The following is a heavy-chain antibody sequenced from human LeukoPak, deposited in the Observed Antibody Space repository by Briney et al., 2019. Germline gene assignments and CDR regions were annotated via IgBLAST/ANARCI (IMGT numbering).Heavy chain of an antibody. V-gene: IGHV3-21*01. Sequence: GGSLRLSCAASGFTFRSYSMNWVRQAPGKGLEWVSAIDPSSTYIYYADSVKGRFTISRENAKNSLYLQMNSLRAGDTAVYYCARGNSSGYYFDYWGQGTLVTVSS. CDR2: IDPSSTYI. CDR1: GFTFRSYS. CDR3: ARGNSSGYYFDY. J-gene: IGHJ4*02. D-gene: IGHD6-19*01.